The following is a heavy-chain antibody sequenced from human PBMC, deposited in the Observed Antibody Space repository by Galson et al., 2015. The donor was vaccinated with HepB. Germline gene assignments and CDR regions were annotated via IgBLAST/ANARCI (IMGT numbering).Heavy chain of an antibody. CDR3: ARDLEGNSSGWYGKFDP. J-gene: IGHJ5*02. V-gene: IGHV1-18*01. CDR1: GYTFTSYG. D-gene: IGHD6-19*01. CDR2: ISAYNGNT. Sequence: SVKVSCKASGYTFTSYGISWVRQAPGQGLEWMGWISAYNGNTDYAQKLQGRVTMTTDTSTSTAYMELRSLRSDDTAVYYCARDLEGNSSGWYGKFDPWGQGTLVTVSS.